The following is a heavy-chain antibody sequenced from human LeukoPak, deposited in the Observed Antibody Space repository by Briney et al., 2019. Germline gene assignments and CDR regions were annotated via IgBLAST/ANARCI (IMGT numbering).Heavy chain of an antibody. CDR2: IRTDGGST. J-gene: IGHJ3*02. Sequence: GGSLRLSCAASGFTFSSYWMHWVRQAPGKGLVWVSRIRTDGGSTYYADSVKGRFTISRDNAKNSLYLQMNSLRAEDTAVYYCARDTLRIVVVVAASDAFDIWGQGTMVTVSS. V-gene: IGHV3-74*01. CDR1: GFTFSSYW. CDR3: ARDTLRIVVVVAASDAFDI. D-gene: IGHD2-15*01.